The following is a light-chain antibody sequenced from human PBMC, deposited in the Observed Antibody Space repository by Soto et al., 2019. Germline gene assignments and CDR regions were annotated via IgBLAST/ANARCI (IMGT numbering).Light chain of an antibody. V-gene: IGKV1-9*01. Sequence: APAFLSATEGDRVSITCRASQAISSYLAWYQQKPGRAPKLLIYAASTLQSGVPSRFSGSGSGTEFTLTITSLQPEDFATYYCQQLNSFPIPFGQVTLLAVK. CDR2: AAS. J-gene: IGKJ5*01. CDR1: QAISSY. CDR3: QQLNSFPIP.